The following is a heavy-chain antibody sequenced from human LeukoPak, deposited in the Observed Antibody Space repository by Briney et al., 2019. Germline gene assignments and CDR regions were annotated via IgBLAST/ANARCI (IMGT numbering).Heavy chain of an antibody. CDR3: AAYAGYCSGGSCYEIDAFDI. CDR1: GFTFTSSA. V-gene: IGHV1-58*01. D-gene: IGHD2-15*01. Sequence: SVKVSFTASGFTFTSSAVQWVRQARGQRLEWIGWIVVGSGNTNYAQKFQERVTITRDMSTSTAYMELSSLRSEDTAVYYCAAYAGYCSGGSCYEIDAFDIWGQGTMVTVSS. J-gene: IGHJ3*02. CDR2: IVVGSGNT.